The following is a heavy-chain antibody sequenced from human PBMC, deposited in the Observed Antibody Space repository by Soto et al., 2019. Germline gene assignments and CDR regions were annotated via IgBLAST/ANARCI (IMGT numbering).Heavy chain of an antibody. CDR2: IYYSGSA. Sequence: SDPLSVTCTVSGGSISRCVCYWCWIRQPPGKGLEWIGYIYYSGSAYYNPSLKSRVTISVDTSKNQFSLKLSSVTAADTAVYYCARDILYRLDYWGQGILVTVS. D-gene: IGHD3-9*01. J-gene: IGHJ4*02. CDR1: GGSISRCVCY. CDR3: ARDILYRLDY. V-gene: IGHV4-30-4*02.